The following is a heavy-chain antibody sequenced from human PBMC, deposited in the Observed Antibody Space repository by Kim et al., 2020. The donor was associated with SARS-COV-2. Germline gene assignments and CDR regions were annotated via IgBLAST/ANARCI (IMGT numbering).Heavy chain of an antibody. D-gene: IGHD6-19*01. Sequence: SVKGRFTISRDNSKNTLYLQMNSLRAEDTAVYYCARDRVGRWLVNYGMDVWGQGTTVTVSS. V-gene: IGHV3-30*07. J-gene: IGHJ6*02. CDR3: ARDRVGRWLVNYGMDV.